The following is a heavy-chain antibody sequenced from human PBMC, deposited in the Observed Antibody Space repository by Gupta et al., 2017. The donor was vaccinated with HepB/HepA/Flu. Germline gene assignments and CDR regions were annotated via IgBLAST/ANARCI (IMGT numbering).Heavy chain of an antibody. V-gene: IGHV3-23*01. CDR3: AKDRGGVSGTLDV. J-gene: IGHJ4*02. CDR1: GFTFSSYA. CDR2: VSGSGANT. Sequence: EVQLLVSGGGLVQPGGSLRLPFAASGFTFSSYAMSWVRQAPGKGPEWDSGVSGSGANTYYADAVKGRFTITRDNAKKTVYLQMKRLRAEDTAVYYCAKDRGGVSGTLDVGGQGTLVTVSS. D-gene: IGHD6-19*01.